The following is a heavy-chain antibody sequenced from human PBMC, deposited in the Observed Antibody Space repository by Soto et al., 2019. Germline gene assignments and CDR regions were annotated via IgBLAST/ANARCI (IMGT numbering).Heavy chain of an antibody. CDR2: ISDAGGVT. J-gene: IGHJ6*03. Sequence: EVQLLQSGGGLVQPGGSLRLSCAASGFSFNKYAVTWVRQAPGKGLEWVSVISDAGGVTYYADSVKGRFTISRDNSMNTLYLQMNSLTAEDTAVYYCAKCVVSGTYKNYCYYMHVWGKGTTVTVS. CDR1: GFSFNKYA. V-gene: IGHV3-23*01. D-gene: IGHD3-10*01. CDR3: AKCVVSGTYKNYCYYMHV.